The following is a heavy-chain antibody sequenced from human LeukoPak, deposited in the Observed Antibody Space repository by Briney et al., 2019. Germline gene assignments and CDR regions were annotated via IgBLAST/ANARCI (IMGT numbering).Heavy chain of an antibody. J-gene: IGHJ4*02. CDR1: GYTFTGYY. Sequence: ASVKVSCKASGYTFTGYYMHWVRQAPGQGLEWMGWINPNSGGTNYAQKFQGRVTMTRDTSISTAYMKLSRLRSDDTAVYYCARVDYGSGSYYNGYDYWGQGTLVTVSS. V-gene: IGHV1-2*02. D-gene: IGHD3-10*01. CDR3: ARVDYGSGSYYNGYDY. CDR2: INPNSGGT.